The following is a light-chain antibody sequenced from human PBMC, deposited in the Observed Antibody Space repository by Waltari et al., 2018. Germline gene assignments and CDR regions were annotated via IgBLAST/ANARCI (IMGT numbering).Light chain of an antibody. CDR2: DAS. V-gene: IGKV1-5*01. Sequence: DSQLSQFPSPRAASLRDRVTITCRAREAINKWLAWYQQKPGKAPKVLIYDASTLQSGVPSRFSGSGSGTEFTLTIDSLQPDDFATYYCQQYNRFSPFGQGTNVEVK. J-gene: IGKJ1*01. CDR1: EAINKW. CDR3: QQYNRFSP.